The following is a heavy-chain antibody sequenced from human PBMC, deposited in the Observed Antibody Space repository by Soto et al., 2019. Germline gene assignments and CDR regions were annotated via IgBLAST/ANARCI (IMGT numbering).Heavy chain of an antibody. V-gene: IGHV4-59*01. CDR1: GGSISSYY. CDR3: AREANYDILTGYENDAFDI. D-gene: IGHD3-9*01. Sequence: SETRSLTCTVSGGSISSYYWSWIRQPPGKGLEWIGYIYYSGSTNYNPSLKSRVTISVDTSKNQFSLKLSSVTAADTAVYYCAREANYDILTGYENDAFDIWGQGTMVTVSS. CDR2: IYYSGST. J-gene: IGHJ3*02.